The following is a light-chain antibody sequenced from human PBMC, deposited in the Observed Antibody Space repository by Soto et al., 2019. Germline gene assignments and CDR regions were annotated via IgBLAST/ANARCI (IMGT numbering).Light chain of an antibody. CDR2: GVN. CDR1: SSDFGDDKY. J-gene: IGLJ3*02. V-gene: IGLV2-14*01. CDR3: GSFTTSRIWV. Sequence: QSALTQPASVSGSPGQSITVSCTGSSSDFGDDKYVSWYQQQPGKGPNLLIYGVNSRPSGISNRCSGSKSGNTASLTISGLQVEDEAEYFCGSFTTSRIWVFGGGTKLTVL.